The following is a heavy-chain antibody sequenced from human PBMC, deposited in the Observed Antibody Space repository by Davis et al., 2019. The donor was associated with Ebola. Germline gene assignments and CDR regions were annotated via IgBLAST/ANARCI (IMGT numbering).Heavy chain of an antibody. CDR1: GGSISSDSYF. CDR2: IFYSGRT. CDR3: ARQGSQAGTTDY. V-gene: IGHV4-39*01. J-gene: IGHJ4*02. D-gene: IGHD1-1*01. Sequence: SETLSLTCTVSGGSISSDSYFWGWIRQPPGKGLEWIATIFYSGRTYYDPSLKSRVTISVDTSKNQFSLKLSSVTAADTAVYYCARQGSQAGTTDYWGQGTLVTVSS.